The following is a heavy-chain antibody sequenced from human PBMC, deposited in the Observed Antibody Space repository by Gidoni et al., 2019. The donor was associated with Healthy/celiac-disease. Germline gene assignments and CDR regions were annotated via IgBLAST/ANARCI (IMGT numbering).Heavy chain of an antibody. V-gene: IGHV4-59*01. CDR1: GGSISSYY. CDR3: ARGPSRWELLLPLDY. D-gene: IGHD1-26*01. Sequence: QVQLQESGPGLVKPSETLSLTCTVSGGSISSYYWSWIRQPPGKGLEWIGYIYYSGSTNYNPSLKSRVTISVDTSKNQFSLKLSSVTAADTAVYYCARGPSRWELLLPLDYWGQGTLVTVSS. J-gene: IGHJ4*02. CDR2: IYYSGST.